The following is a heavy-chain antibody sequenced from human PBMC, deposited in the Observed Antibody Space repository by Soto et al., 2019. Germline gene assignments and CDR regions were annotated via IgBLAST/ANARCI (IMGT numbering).Heavy chain of an antibody. CDR2: IKRLTDGATT. V-gene: IGHV3-15*01. Sequence: DVHLLESGGGLVKPGGSLRLSCEVSGIIFSNAWMNWVRQAPGKGLEWVARIKRLTDGATTDYAAPVRGMFTISRDDSKNILYLQMNSLKSEDTGVYFCTSDLPDNWFDPWGRGTQVTVSS. J-gene: IGHJ5*01. CDR1: GIIFSNAW. D-gene: IGHD3-22*01. CDR3: TSDLPDNWFDP.